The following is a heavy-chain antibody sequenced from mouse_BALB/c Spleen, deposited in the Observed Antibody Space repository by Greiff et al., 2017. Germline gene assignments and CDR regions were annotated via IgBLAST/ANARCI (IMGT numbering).Heavy chain of an antibody. CDR3: ARPRLRRDAMDY. Sequence: EVKVVESGPSLVKPSQTLSLTCSVTGDSITSGYWNWIRKFPGNKLEYMGYISYSGSTYYNPSLKSRISITRDTSKNQYYLQLNSVTTEDTATYYCARPRLRRDAMDYWGQGTSVTVSS. J-gene: IGHJ4*01. CDR1: GDSITSGY. CDR2: ISYSGST. D-gene: IGHD2-4*01. V-gene: IGHV3-8*02.